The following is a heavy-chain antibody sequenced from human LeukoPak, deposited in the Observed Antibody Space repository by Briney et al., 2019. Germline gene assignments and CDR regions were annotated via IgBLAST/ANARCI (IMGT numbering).Heavy chain of an antibody. V-gene: IGHV3-30-3*01. D-gene: IGHD6-19*01. CDR2: ISYDGSNK. J-gene: IGHJ4*02. CDR1: GFTFSSYA. Sequence: PGRSLRLSCAASGFTFSSYAMHWVRQAPGKGLEWVAVISYDGSNKYYADSVKGRFTISRDNSKNTLYLQMNSLRAEDTAVYYCARGGYSSGWFDFDYWGQGSPGHRLL. CDR3: ARGGYSSGWFDFDY.